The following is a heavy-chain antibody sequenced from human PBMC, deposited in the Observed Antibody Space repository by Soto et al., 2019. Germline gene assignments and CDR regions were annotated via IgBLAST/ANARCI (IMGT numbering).Heavy chain of an antibody. CDR1: GYTFTDYD. J-gene: IGHJ5*02. CDR3: ARVAVAARTRLYNWFAP. D-gene: IGHD2-15*01. V-gene: IGHV1-8*01. Sequence: QEQLVQSGAEVKKPGASVKVSCKTSGYTFTDYDINWVRQATGQGLEWIGWMNPNSGETGYAQKFQGRVTMIRSASISTEYLELSSLRSEDTAVYYCARVAVAARTRLYNWFAPWGQGTLVTVSS. CDR2: MNPNSGET.